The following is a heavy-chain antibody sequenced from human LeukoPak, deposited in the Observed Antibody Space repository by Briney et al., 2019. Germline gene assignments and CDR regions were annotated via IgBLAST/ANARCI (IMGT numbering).Heavy chain of an antibody. V-gene: IGHV4-39*07. Sequence: PSETLFLTCTVSGGSISSSSYYWGWIRQPPGKGLEWIGSIYYSGSTYYNPSLKSRVTISVDTSKNQFSLKLSSVTAADTAVYYCARAFGSVDWGQGTLVTVSS. D-gene: IGHD3-10*01. CDR3: ARAFGSVD. CDR1: GGSISSSSYY. J-gene: IGHJ4*02. CDR2: IYYSGST.